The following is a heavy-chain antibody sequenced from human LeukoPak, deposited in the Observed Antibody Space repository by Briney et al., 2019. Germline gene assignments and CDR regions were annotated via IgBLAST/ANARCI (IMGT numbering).Heavy chain of an antibody. J-gene: IGHJ4*02. CDR3: ARAYYYGSGSYELDY. CDR1: GYTFTSYY. D-gene: IGHD3-10*01. V-gene: IGHV1-46*01. Sequence: ASVKVSCKASGYTFTSYYMHWVRQAPGQGLEWMGIINPSGGSTSYAQKFQGRVTMTRDTSTNTVYMELSSLRSEDTAVYYCARAYYYGSGSYELDYWGQGTLVTVSS. CDR2: INPSGGST.